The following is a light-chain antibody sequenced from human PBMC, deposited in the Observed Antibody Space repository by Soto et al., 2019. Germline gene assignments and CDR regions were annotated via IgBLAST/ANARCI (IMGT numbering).Light chain of an antibody. J-gene: IGKJ1*01. Sequence: DVRMTQSPSSESAAVGDRGPSTSAASQSTSSWLVWYQQKPGKAPKLLIYAASTFQSGVPSKFSGSGSGTDFTLTISSVQHEDFATDYCQQTTNFPWTFGQGTKVDIK. CDR3: QQTTNFPWT. CDR1: QSTSSW. V-gene: IGKV1-12*01. CDR2: AAS.